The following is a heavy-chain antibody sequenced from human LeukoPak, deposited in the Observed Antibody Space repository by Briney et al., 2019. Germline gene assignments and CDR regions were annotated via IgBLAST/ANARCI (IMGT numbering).Heavy chain of an antibody. J-gene: IGHJ3*02. CDR2: IYYSGST. CDR3: ARDYRAFDI. D-gene: IGHD4-11*01. Sequence: SETLSLTCTVSGGSISSYYWSWIRQPPGKGLEWIGYIYYSGSTNYNPSLKSRVTISVDTSKNQFSLKLSSVTAADAAVYYCARDYRAFDIWGQGTMVTVSS. CDR1: GGSISSYY. V-gene: IGHV4-59*01.